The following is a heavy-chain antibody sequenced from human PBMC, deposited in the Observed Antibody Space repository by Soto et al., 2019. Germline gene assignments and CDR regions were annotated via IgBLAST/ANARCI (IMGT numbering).Heavy chain of an antibody. CDR3: ATSYESGFDP. V-gene: IGHV1-18*04. CDR1: GYPFSKYG. J-gene: IGHJ5*02. D-gene: IGHD5-12*01. Sequence: QLQLVQSGGAVKKPGASVRVSCEAYGYPFSKYGISWIRQAPGQGLEWMGWIKPDNGNTDYAQKFQGRVTMTTDTSSNTAYMELRSLRSDDTAVYYCATSYESGFDPWGQGTLVSVSS. CDR2: IKPDNGNT.